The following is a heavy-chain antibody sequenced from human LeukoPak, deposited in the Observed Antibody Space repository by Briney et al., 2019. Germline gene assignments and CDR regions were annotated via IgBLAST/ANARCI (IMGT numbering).Heavy chain of an antibody. Sequence: ASVKISCKVSGYTFTDYYMHWVQQAPGKGLEWMGLVDPEDGETIYAEKFQGRVTITADTSTDTAYMELSSLRSEDTAVYYCATGLYCSGGSCYLDYWGQGTLVTVSS. D-gene: IGHD2-15*01. J-gene: IGHJ4*02. CDR1: GYTFTDYY. CDR2: VDPEDGET. CDR3: ATGLYCSGGSCYLDY. V-gene: IGHV1-69-2*01.